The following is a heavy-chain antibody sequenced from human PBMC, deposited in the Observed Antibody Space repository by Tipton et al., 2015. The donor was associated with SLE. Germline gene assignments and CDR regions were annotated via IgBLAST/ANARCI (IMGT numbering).Heavy chain of an antibody. J-gene: IGHJ3*02. D-gene: IGHD1-26*01. V-gene: IGHV4-4*09. CDR3: ARRHVVGSTYDAFDM. CDR2: IYSTGST. Sequence: LRLSCTVSGGSITNYYWNWIRQTPGTGLEWIGYIYSTGSTKYNPSLKSRVSISLDTSKNDFSLRLTSVTAADTAVYYCARRHVVGSTYDAFDMWGQGTMVTVSS. CDR1: GGSITNYY.